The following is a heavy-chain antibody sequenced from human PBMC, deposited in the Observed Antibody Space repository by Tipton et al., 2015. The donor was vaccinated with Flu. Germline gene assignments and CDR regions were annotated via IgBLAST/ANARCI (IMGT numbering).Heavy chain of an antibody. J-gene: IGHJ6*02. D-gene: IGHD5-12*01. CDR2: IYYRSKWYN. CDR3: ARGTGHSNNYYCYGMDV. V-gene: IGHV6-1*01. Sequence: GLVKPSQTLSLTCAISGDSVPTNSGARNWLSQSPSRGLEWLGRIYYRSKWYNDYAVSVKSRITINPDTSKNQLLLQLNSVTTEDTAVYFWARGTGHSNNYYCYGMDVWGQGTTVTVSS. CDR1: GDSVPTNSGA.